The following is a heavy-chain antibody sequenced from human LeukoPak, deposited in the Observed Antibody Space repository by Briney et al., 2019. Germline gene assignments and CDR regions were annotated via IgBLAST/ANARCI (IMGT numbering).Heavy chain of an antibody. CDR2: IEPKSGVT. Sequence: GASVKVSCQTSGYTFTAKFLHWLRQAPGQGLEWMGGIEPKSGVTVYGQKFRGRVTVTRDTSVSTAYMEVSGLRSDDTALYYCALEHYYDSGGFSKAFDYWGQGTLVTVSS. V-gene: IGHV1-2*02. J-gene: IGHJ4*02. CDR1: GYTFTAKF. CDR3: ALEHYYDSGGFSKAFDY. D-gene: IGHD3-22*01.